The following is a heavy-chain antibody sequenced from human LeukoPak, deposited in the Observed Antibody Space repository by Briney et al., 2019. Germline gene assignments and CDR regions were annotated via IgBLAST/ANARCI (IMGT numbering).Heavy chain of an antibody. D-gene: IGHD3-10*01. Sequence: PSETLSLTCTVSGGSISSYYWSWIRQPAGKGLEWIGRIYTSGSTLYNPSLKSRVTMSVDTSKNHFSLKRSSVTAADTAVYYCAGGDHYYGSGTDYCGQGNLVTVSS. CDR2: IYTSGST. V-gene: IGHV4-4*07. CDR1: GGSISSYY. J-gene: IGHJ4*02. CDR3: AGGDHYYGSGTDY.